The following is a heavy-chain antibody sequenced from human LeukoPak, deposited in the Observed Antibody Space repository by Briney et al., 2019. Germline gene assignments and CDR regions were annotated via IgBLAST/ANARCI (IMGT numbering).Heavy chain of an antibody. CDR3: AKVQRPHYYDSSGFYSPYDY. D-gene: IGHD3-22*01. CDR1: RFTFDDYA. J-gene: IGHJ4*02. CDR2: ISWNRGSI. Sequence: GGSLRPSCAASRFTFDDYAMHWVRQAPGKGLEWVSGISWNRGSIGYADSVKGRFTISRDNAKNSLYLQMNSLRAEDTALYYCAKVQRPHYYDSSGFYSPYDYWGQGTLVTVSS. V-gene: IGHV3-9*01.